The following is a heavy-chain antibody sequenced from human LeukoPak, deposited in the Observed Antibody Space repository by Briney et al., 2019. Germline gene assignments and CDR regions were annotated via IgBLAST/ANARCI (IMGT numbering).Heavy chain of an antibody. Sequence: GGSLRLSXAASGFTFGSHVMSWVRQAPGKELEWLSAIDGGGHTTYYADSVRGRFIISRDNSKKTLYLQMNSLRAEDTATYFCARESVRSGSLKWFDPWGQGTLVTVSS. CDR1: GFTFGSHV. V-gene: IGHV3-23*01. J-gene: IGHJ5*02. CDR2: IDGGGHTT. D-gene: IGHD3-3*01. CDR3: ARESVRSGSLKWFDP.